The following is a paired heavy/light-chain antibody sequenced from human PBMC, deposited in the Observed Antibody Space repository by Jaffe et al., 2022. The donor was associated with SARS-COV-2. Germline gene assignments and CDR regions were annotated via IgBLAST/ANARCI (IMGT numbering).Light chain of an antibody. CDR3: SSYTSSSTLKV. CDR2: EVS. J-gene: IGLJ2*01. V-gene: IGLV2-14*01. Sequence: QSALTQPASVSGSPGQSITISCTGTSSDVGGYNYVSWYQQHPGKAPKLMIYEVSNRPSGVPDRFSGSKSGNTASLTISGLQAEDEADYYCSSYTSSSTLKVFGGGTKLTVL. CDR1: SSDVGGYNY.
Heavy chain of an antibody. Sequence: QVQLVESGGGLVKPGGSLRLSCAASGFTFSDYYMSWIRQAPGKGLEWVSYISSSGSTIYYADSVKGRFTISRDNAKNSLYLQMNSLRAEDTAVYYCARDLHAVVVTTGSAEYDYWGQGTLVTVSS. V-gene: IGHV3-11*01. J-gene: IGHJ4*02. CDR3: ARDLHAVVVTTGSAEYDY. D-gene: IGHD3-22*01. CDR2: ISSSGSTI. CDR1: GFTFSDYY.